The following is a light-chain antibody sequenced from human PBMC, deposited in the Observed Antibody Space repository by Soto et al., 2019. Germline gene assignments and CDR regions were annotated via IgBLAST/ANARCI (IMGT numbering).Light chain of an antibody. CDR2: GAS. Sequence: EIEFTQSPCTLSLSPGERATLPCRASQSVSSSYLAWYQQKPGQAPRLLIYGASSRATGIPDRFSGSGSGTDFTLTISRLEPEDFAVYYCQQYGSSRLTFGGGTKVDIK. J-gene: IGKJ4*01. CDR1: QSVSSSY. V-gene: IGKV3-20*01. CDR3: QQYGSSRLT.